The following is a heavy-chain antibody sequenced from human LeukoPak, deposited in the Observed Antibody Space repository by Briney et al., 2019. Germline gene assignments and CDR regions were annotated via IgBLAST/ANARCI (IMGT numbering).Heavy chain of an antibody. CDR3: ARGLFLSGYLDAFDI. Sequence: GGSLRLSCAASGFTFSSYSMNWVRQAPGKGLEWVSSISTSSSYIYYADSVKGRFTISRDNAKKSLYVQMNSLRAEDTAVYYCARGLFLSGYLDAFDIWGQGTVVTVSS. J-gene: IGHJ3*02. V-gene: IGHV3-21*01. CDR1: GFTFSSYS. CDR2: ISTSSSYI. D-gene: IGHD3-22*01.